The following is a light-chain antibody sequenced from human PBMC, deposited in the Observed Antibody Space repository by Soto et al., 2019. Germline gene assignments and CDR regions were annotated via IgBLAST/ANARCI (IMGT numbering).Light chain of an antibody. CDR3: QQSASPPCT. J-gene: IGKJ4*01. Sequence: DIQMTQSPSSLSASVGDRVTITCRASQSISTSLNWYQQKPGKAPKLLIYGASILQGGVPSRFSGSGSGTDFTLTISSLQPEDFASYYCQQSASPPCTFGGGTKLEIK. CDR2: GAS. CDR1: QSISTS. V-gene: IGKV1-39*01.